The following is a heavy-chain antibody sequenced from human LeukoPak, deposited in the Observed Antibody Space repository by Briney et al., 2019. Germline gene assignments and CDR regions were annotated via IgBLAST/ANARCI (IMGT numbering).Heavy chain of an antibody. CDR3: ARSGYYYDSSGYYHDAFDI. V-gene: IGHV1-18*01. Sequence: ASVKVSCKASVYTFTSDGISCVRQAPGQGLEWVGWSCAYNGNTNYAQKLQGRVTMTTDTSTSTAYMELRSLRSDDTAVYYCARSGYYYDSSGYYHDAFDIWGQGTMVTVSS. CDR2: SCAYNGNT. D-gene: IGHD3-22*01. CDR1: VYTFTSDG. J-gene: IGHJ3*02.